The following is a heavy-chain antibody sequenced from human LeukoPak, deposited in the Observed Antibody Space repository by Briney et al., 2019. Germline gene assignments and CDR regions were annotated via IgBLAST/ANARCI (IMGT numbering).Heavy chain of an antibody. J-gene: IGHJ3*02. V-gene: IGHV1-18*01. CDR1: GNIFTNNG. D-gene: IGHD2-8*01. CDR3: ARDHCNNGVCYQSDAFDI. CDR2: ISAYNGNT. Sequence: GASVKVSCKASGNIFTNNGISWVRQAPGQGLEWMGWISAYNGNTNYAQKFQGRVTMTTDTSTSTAYMELRSLRSDDTAVYYCARDHCNNGVCYQSDAFDIWGQGTMVTVSS.